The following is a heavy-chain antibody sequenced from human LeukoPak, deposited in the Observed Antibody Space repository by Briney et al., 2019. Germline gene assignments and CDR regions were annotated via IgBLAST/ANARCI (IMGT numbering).Heavy chain of an antibody. CDR3: ARSLSGLDSGDR. CDR1: GVSVSTDN. J-gene: IGHJ5*02. Sequence: SETLSLTCSVFGVSVSTDNWNWIRQPPGKGLEWIGTFYSDGSTSYNPSLKSRLTISVNTSRNQFSLKLTSVTSADTAVYYCARSLSGLDSGDRWGQGTLVTVSS. CDR2: FYSDGST. V-gene: IGHV4-59*02. D-gene: IGHD5-12*01.